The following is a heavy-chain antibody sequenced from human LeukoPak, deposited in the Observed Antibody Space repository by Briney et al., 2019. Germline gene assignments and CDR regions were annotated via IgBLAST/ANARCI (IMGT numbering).Heavy chain of an antibody. J-gene: IGHJ4*02. V-gene: IGHV3-21*01. Sequence: PGGSLRLSCAASGFTFSSYSMNWVRQAPGKGLEWVSSISSSSSYIYYADSVKGRFTISRDNAKNSLYLQMNSLRAEDTAVYYCARGLGSGWYPNYWGRGTLVTVSS. D-gene: IGHD6-19*01. CDR3: ARGLGSGWYPNY. CDR1: GFTFSSYS. CDR2: ISSSSSYI.